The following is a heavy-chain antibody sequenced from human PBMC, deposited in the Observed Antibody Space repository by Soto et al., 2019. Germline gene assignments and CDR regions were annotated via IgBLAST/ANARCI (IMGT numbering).Heavy chain of an antibody. D-gene: IGHD1-26*01. CDR3: ARVGVGSYNYGMDV. CDR1: GFTFRSYG. CDR2: MSYDGSYK. V-gene: IGHV3-30*03. Sequence: QVQLVESGGGVVQPGRSLRLSCAASGFTFRSYGMSWVRQAPGKGLEWVALMSYDGSYKYYADSVKGRFTISRDNSKNTLYLQMDSLRAEDTAVYYCARVGVGSYNYGMDVWGQGTTVTVSS. J-gene: IGHJ6*02.